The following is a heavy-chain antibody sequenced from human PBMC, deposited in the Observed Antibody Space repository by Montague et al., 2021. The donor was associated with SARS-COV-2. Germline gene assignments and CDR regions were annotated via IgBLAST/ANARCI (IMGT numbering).Heavy chain of an antibody. J-gene: IGHJ4*02. V-gene: IGHV4-34*01. D-gene: IGHD2-21*01. CDR2: INHGGTT. CDR1: GGSFSGDGSFSGYY. Sequence: SETLSLTCAVYGGSFSGDGSFSGYYWSWIRQPPGKGLEWIGEINHGGTTNYNPSLKGRVIISVDTSKNQFSLKLRSVTAADTAVYYCARAIQTTPLMVVIAMPRPFSSLDYWGQGTLVTVSS. CDR3: ARAIQTTPLMVVIAMPRPFSSLDY.